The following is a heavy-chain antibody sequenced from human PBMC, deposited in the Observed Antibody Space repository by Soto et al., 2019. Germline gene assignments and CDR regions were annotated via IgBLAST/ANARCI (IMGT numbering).Heavy chain of an antibody. V-gene: IGHV3-33*08. J-gene: IGHJ6*02. CDR1: GFTFSGFD. D-gene: IGHD2-2*01. Sequence: GGSLRLSCEASGFTFSGFDMHWVRQAPGKGLEWVAVIWYDGSNKYYADSVKGRFTISRDNSKNTLYLQMNSLRAEDTAVYYCARDKGIVVVPAASISNYYYGMDVWGQGTTVTVSS. CDR2: IWYDGSNK. CDR3: ARDKGIVVVPAASISNYYYGMDV.